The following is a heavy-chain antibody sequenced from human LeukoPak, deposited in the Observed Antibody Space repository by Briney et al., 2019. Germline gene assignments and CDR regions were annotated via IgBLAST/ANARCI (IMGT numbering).Heavy chain of an antibody. CDR1: GFSFSSYS. CDR2: ISSDGNSK. Sequence: PGGSLRLSCAASGFSFSSYSIHWVRQAPSKGLEWVAVISSDGNSKNFALSVKGRFAISRDNSKNTLFLQMNNLRSEDTALYYCVSPTADYPFLYYFDSWGQGTLVTVSS. J-gene: IGHJ4*02. V-gene: IGHV3-30*09. CDR3: VSPTADYPFLYYFDS. D-gene: IGHD5-12*01.